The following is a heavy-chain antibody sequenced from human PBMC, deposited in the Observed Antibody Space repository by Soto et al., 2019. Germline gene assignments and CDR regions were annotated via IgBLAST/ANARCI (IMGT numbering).Heavy chain of an antibody. V-gene: IGHV1-69*13. J-gene: IGHJ5*02. D-gene: IGHD6-13*01. Sequence: SVKVSCKAVGGTFSDYVISWVRQAPGQGLEWMGGIIAMSGTVNNAQKFQDRDTITADESTSTAYMELSSLRSEDTAIYYCAREAGYNWFDPWGQGTLVTVSS. CDR3: AREAGYNWFDP. CDR2: IIAMSGTV. CDR1: GGTFSDYV.